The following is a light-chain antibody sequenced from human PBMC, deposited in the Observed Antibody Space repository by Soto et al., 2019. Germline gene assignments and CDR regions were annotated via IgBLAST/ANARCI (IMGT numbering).Light chain of an antibody. J-gene: IGKJ3*01. V-gene: IGKV3-20*01. Sequence: EIVLTQSPGTLSLSPGEGGTLSCRASQSVTSNYIAWYQQKPGQAPRLLILGPSSRATGIPDRFSGSGSGTDFTLTISRLDPEDFAVYYCQQYGSSPTFGPGTKVDIK. CDR2: GPS. CDR1: QSVTSNY. CDR3: QQYGSSPT.